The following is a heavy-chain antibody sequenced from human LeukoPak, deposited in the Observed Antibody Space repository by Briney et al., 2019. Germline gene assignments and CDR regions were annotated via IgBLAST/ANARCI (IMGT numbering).Heavy chain of an antibody. CDR1: GGSISSLNL. CDR3: GLEGRYSTDWFYFFDY. CDR2: MYLGGTT. J-gene: IGHJ4*02. V-gene: IGHV4-4*02. D-gene: IGHD6-19*01. Sequence: SGTLSLTCIVSGGSISSLNLWRWLRQPPGKGLEWIGEMYLGGTTNFNPSLKSRVTILIDKSKNQLSLQLTSVTAADTAVYCAGLEGRYSTDWFYFFDYWGQGALVTVSS.